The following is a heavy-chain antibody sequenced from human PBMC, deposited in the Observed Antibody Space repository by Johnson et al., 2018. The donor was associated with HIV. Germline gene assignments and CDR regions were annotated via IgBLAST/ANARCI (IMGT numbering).Heavy chain of an antibody. V-gene: IGHV3-30*04. Sequence: QVQLVESGGGVVQPGRSLRLSCAASGFTFSSYPIHWVRQAPGKGLEWVAVISYDGSNKYYADSVKGRFTISRDNSKNTLYLQMNSLRTWDTAVYYCARGGGCGGDCYSGYDAVDIWGQGTMVTVSS. J-gene: IGHJ3*02. CDR1: GFTFSSYP. CDR3: ARGGGCGGDCYSGYDAVDI. CDR2: ISYDGSNK. D-gene: IGHD2-21*02.